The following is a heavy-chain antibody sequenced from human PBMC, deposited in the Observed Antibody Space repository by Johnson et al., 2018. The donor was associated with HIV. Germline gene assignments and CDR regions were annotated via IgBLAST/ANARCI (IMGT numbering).Heavy chain of an antibody. CDR3: ARDQEAAAGQDDAFDI. CDR1: GFTFDDYA. D-gene: IGHD6-13*01. J-gene: IGHJ3*02. V-gene: IGHV3-30-3*01. CDR2: ISSDGTNK. Sequence: QVQLVESGGDLVQPGGSLRLSCAASGFTFDDYAIHWVRQAPGKGLEWVALISSDGTNKYYADSVKDRFTISRDNSKNTLYLQMNSLRAEDTAVYYCARDQEAAAGQDDAFDIWGQGTMVTVSS.